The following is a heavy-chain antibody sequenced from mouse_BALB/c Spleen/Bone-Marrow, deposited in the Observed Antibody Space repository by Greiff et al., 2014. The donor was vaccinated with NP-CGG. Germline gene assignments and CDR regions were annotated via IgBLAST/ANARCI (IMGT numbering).Heavy chain of an antibody. J-gene: IGHJ3*01. V-gene: IGHV1-4*01. Sequence: QVQLKESGAELARPGASVKMSCKASGYTFTSYTMHWVKQRPGQGLEWIGYINPSSGYTNYNQKFKDKATLTADKSSGTAYMQLSSLTSEDSAVYYCARAAYYRYDEGAWFAYWGQGTLVTVSA. CDR3: ARAAYYRYDEGAWFAY. D-gene: IGHD2-14*01. CDR2: INPSSGYT. CDR1: GYTFTSYT.